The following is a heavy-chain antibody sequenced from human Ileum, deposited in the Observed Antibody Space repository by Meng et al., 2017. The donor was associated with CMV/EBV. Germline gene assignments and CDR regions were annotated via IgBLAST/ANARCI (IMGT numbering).Heavy chain of an antibody. V-gene: IGHV3-48*04. CDR2: ISGSNSTT. CDR3: ANIGGSGLRRRFDN. CDR1: GFTFSSYS. D-gene: IGHD1-26*01. Sequence: GGSLRLSCAASGFTFSSYSMNWVRQAPGKGLEWISYISGSNSTTYYADSVKGRFTSSRDNAKNSLYLQMNSLRAEDTALYYCANIGGSGLRRRFDNWGQGTLVTVSS. J-gene: IGHJ4*02.